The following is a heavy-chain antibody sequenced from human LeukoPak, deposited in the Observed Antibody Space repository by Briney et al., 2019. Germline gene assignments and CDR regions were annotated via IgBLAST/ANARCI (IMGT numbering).Heavy chain of an antibody. CDR3: ARGLYGMDV. Sequence: GGSLRLSCAASGFTFSSYAMHWVRQAPGKGLEWVAVISYDGSNKYYADSVKGRFTISRDNSKNTPYLQMNSLRAEDTAVYYCARGLYGMDVWGQGTTVTVSS. CDR2: ISYDGSNK. J-gene: IGHJ6*02. V-gene: IGHV3-30-3*01. D-gene: IGHD3-22*01. CDR1: GFTFSSYA.